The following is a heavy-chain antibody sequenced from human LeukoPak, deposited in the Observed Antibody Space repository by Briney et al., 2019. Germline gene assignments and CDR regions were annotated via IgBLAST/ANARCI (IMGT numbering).Heavy chain of an antibody. V-gene: IGHV3-74*01. Sequence: GGSLRLSCAASGFTFSSYWMHWVRHAPGKGLVWVSRINSDGSSTSYADSVRGRFSISRDNAKNTLYLQMNSLRAEDTAVYYCARNPFYDNSGYHDYWGQGTLVTVSS. D-gene: IGHD3-22*01. J-gene: IGHJ4*02. CDR2: INSDGSST. CDR1: GFTFSSYW. CDR3: ARNPFYDNSGYHDY.